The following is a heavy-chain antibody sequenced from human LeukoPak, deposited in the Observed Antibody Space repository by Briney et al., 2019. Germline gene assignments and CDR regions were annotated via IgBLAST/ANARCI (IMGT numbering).Heavy chain of an antibody. CDR1: GDYFITNSYY. J-gene: IGHJ4*02. CDR3: ARLGHGYGGLYIDY. V-gene: IGHV4-39*01. Sequence: PSETLSLTCNVSGDYFITNSYYWGWIRQPPGTGLEWIGTVYYTENTYYNPSLKSRVTVSIDTSKNQFSLKLTSVTAADTAVYYCARLGHGYGGLYIDYWGQGTLVTVSS. CDR2: VYYTENT. D-gene: IGHD4-23*01.